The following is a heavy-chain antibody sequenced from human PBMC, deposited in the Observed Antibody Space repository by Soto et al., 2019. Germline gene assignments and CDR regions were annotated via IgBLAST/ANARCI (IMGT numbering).Heavy chain of an antibody. J-gene: IGHJ6*02. V-gene: IGHV4-39*01. D-gene: IGHD4-17*01. Sequence: SETLSLTCTVSGGSISSSSYYWGWIRQPPGKGLEWIGSIYYSGSTYYNPSLKSRVTISVDTSKNQFSLKLSSVTAADTAVYYCARNTVTTTYYYYGMAVWGQGTTVTVSS. CDR1: GGSISSSSYY. CDR2: IYYSGST. CDR3: ARNTVTTTYYYYGMAV.